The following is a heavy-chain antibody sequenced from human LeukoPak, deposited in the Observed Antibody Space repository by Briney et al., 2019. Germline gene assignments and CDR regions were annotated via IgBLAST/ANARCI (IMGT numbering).Heavy chain of an antibody. CDR2: ISAYNGNT. D-gene: IGHD3-22*01. V-gene: IGHV1-18*01. J-gene: IGHJ5*02. CDR1: GYTFTSYG. Sequence: APVKVSCKASGYTFTSYGISWVRQAPGQGLEWMGWISAYNGNTNYAQKLQGRVTMTTDTSTSTAYMELRSLRSDDTAVYYCARDDYYDSSGYLNPWGQGTLVTVSS. CDR3: ARDDYYDSSGYLNP.